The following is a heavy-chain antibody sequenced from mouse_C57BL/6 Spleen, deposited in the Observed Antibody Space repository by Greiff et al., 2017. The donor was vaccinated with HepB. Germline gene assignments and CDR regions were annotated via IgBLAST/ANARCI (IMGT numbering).Heavy chain of an antibody. J-gene: IGHJ1*03. V-gene: IGHV1-69*01. CDR2: IDPSDSYT. Sequence: QVQLKHPGAELVMPGASVKLSCKASGYTFTSYWMHWVKQRPGQGLEWIGEIDPSDSYTNYNQKFKGKSTLTVDKSSSTAYMQLSSLTSEDSAVYYCARSPHYYGSSPNWYFDVWGTGTTVTVSS. CDR3: ARSPHYYGSSPNWYFDV. CDR1: GYTFTSYW. D-gene: IGHD1-1*01.